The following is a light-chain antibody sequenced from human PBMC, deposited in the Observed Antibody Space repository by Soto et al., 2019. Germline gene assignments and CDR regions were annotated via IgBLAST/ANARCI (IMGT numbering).Light chain of an antibody. CDR2: AAS. CDR3: QKYDTAPFT. Sequence: DVLMTQSPSSLSASVGDTVTITCRASQGIAFYLAWFQQRPGKAPNLLISAASNLQSGVPSRFSGSGSGTDFTLTISSLQPEDVATYYCQKYDTAPFTFGPG. V-gene: IGKV1-27*01. J-gene: IGKJ3*01. CDR1: QGIAFY.